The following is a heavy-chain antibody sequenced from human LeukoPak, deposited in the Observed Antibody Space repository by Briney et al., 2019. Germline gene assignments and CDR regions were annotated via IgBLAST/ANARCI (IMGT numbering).Heavy chain of an antibody. V-gene: IGHV4-59*01. CDR1: GGSIISYY. CDR3: ARSSGWPSFLDY. CDR2: IYYSGIT. J-gene: IGHJ4*02. Sequence: SETLSLTCTVPGGSIISYYWSWIRQPPGNGLEWIGYIYYSGITNYNPSLKSRVTISVDTSKNQFSLKLSSVTAADMAVYYCARSSGWPSFLDYWGQGTLVTVSS. D-gene: IGHD6-19*01.